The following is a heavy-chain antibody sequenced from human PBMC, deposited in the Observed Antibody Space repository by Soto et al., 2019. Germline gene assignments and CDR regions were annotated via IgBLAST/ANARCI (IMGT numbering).Heavy chain of an antibody. V-gene: IGHV3-53*02. J-gene: IGHJ6*02. D-gene: IGHD6-6*01. CDR1: GFNVSTDN. CDR3: ARDRSIAGRNYHYGMDV. Sequence: EVQLVETGGGLIQPGGSLRLSCAASGFNVSTDNMSWVRQAPGQGLEWGSVIYSGGNKFYAESVKGRFTISRDNSKNTLYLQMNRVRVEDTDVYYCARDRSIAGRNYHYGMDVWGQGTTVTVS. CDR2: IYSGGNK.